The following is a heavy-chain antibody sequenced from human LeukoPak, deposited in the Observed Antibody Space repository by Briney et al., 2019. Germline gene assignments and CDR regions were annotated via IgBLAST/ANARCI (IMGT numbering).Heavy chain of an antibody. J-gene: IGHJ4*02. D-gene: IGHD6-19*01. Sequence: PGGSLRLSCAASGFTVSSNYMSWVRQTPGKGLEWVSVIYSGGSTYYADSVKGRFTISRDNSKNTLYLQMTSLRAEDTAVYYCASDRQRSSGWSFDYWGQGTLVTVSS. CDR2: IYSGGST. CDR1: GFTVSSNY. CDR3: ASDRQRSSGWSFDY. V-gene: IGHV3-53*01.